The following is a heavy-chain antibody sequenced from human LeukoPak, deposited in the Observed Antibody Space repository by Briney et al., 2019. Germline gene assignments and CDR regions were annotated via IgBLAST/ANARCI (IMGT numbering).Heavy chain of an antibody. J-gene: IGHJ6*04. D-gene: IGHD1/OR15-1a*01. CDR1: GYTFTSYD. CDR3: ARAGTELEDV. V-gene: IGHV1-8*01. CDR2: MNPNSGNT. Sequence: ASVKVSCKASGYTFTSYDINWVRQATGQGLEWMGWMNPNSGNTGYAQKFQGRVTMTRDTSISTAYMELSRLRSDDTAVYYCARAGTELEDVWGKGTTVTVSS.